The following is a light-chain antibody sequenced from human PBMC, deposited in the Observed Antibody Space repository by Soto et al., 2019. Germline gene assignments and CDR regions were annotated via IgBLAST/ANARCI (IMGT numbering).Light chain of an antibody. J-gene: IGLJ3*02. Sequence: QSALTQPASVSGSPGQSITISCTGISSDVGSYNLVSWYQQHPGKAPHLIIYEGIKRPSGVSDRFSASESGNTASLTISGLQPEDEADYYFCSDAGGSTFDWMFGGGTKLTVL. CDR3: CSDAGGSTFDWM. V-gene: IGLV2-23*03. CDR2: EGI. CDR1: SSDVGSYNL.